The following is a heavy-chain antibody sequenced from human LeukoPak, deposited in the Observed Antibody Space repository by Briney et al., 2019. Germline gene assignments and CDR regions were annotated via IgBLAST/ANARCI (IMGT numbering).Heavy chain of an antibody. D-gene: IGHD3-22*01. J-gene: IGHJ5*02. V-gene: IGHV3-30*02. CDR2: IRSDASDK. CDR3: AKDQSHHDSSGSLYDP. Sequence: QPGGSLRLSCAASGFTFSSYGMHWVRQAPGKGLEWVAFIRSDASDKYYADSVKGRFTISRDNSENTLYLQMNSLRVEDTAVYYCAKDQSHHDSSGSLYDPWGQGSLVTVSS. CDR1: GFTFSSYG.